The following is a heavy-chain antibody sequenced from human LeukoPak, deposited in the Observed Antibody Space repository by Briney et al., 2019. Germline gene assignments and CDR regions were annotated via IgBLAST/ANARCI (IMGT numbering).Heavy chain of an antibody. CDR1: GGTFSSYA. D-gene: IGHD2-15*01. CDR2: IIPIFGTA. Sequence: SVKVSCKASGGTFSSYAISWVRQAPGQGLEWMGGIIPIFGTANYAQKFQGRVTITADESTSTAYMELSSLRFEDTAVYYCARGWVVVAALLDYYYYYGMDVWGQGTTVTVSS. J-gene: IGHJ6*02. V-gene: IGHV1-69*13. CDR3: ARGWVVVAALLDYYYYYGMDV.